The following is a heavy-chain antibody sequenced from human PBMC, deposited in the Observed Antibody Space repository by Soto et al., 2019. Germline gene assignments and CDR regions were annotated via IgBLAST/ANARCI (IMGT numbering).Heavy chain of an antibody. J-gene: IGHJ6*04. CDR1: GFTFSSYG. D-gene: IGHD3-10*01. V-gene: IGHV3-33*01. CDR2: IWYDGSNK. Sequence: QVQLVESGGGVVQPGRSLRLSCAASGFTFSSYGMHWVRQAPGKGLEWVAVIWYDGSNKYYADSVKDRFTISRDNSMNKRYMQMNSLRAEVTAVYYCARDTARAMVRIYYGMDVWGEGNTVTVSS. CDR3: ARDTARAMVRIYYGMDV.